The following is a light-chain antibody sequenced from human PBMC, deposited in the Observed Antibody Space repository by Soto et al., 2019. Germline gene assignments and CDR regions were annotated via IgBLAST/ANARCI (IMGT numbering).Light chain of an antibody. CDR3: QERSKWPPT. CDR1: QSVSRY. Sequence: EIVLTQSPATLSLSPGERATLSCRASQSVSRYLAWYQQIPGQAPRLLIYDASNRATGIPARFSGSGSGTDFTLTISSLEPEDFAVYYCQERSKWPPTFGQGTRLEIK. V-gene: IGKV3-11*01. CDR2: DAS. J-gene: IGKJ5*01.